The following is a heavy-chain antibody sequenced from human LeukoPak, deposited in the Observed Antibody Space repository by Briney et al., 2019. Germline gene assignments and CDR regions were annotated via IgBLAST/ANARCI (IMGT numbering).Heavy chain of an antibody. CDR3: ARDRDGYNSFDY. J-gene: IGHJ4*02. D-gene: IGHD5-24*01. V-gene: IGHV3-74*01. CDR1: GFTFSSYW. Sequence: PGGSLRLSCAASGFTFSSYWMHWFRQAPGKGLMWVSRINSDGSSTSYADSVKGRFTISRDNAKNTLYLQMNSLRAEDTAVYYCARDRDGYNSFDYWGQGTLVTVSS. CDR2: INSDGSST.